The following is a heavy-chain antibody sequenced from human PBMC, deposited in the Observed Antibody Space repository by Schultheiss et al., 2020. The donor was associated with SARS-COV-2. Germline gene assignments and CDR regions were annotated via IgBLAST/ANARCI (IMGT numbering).Heavy chain of an antibody. V-gene: IGHV4-4*07. D-gene: IGHD2-21*02. CDR3: ARDFSSRTYCGGDCYSGGWFDP. J-gene: IGHJ5*02. CDR1: GGSISSYY. Sequence: SETLSLTCTVSGGSISSYYWSWIRQPAGKGLEWIGRIYTSGSTNYNPSLKSRVTISIDTSKNQFSLKLSSVTAADTAVYYCARDFSSRTYCGGDCYSGGWFDPWGQGTLVTVSS. CDR2: IYTSGST.